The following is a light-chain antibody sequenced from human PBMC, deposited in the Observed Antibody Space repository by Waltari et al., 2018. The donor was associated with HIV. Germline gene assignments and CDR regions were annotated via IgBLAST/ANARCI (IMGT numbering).Light chain of an antibody. CDR2: DVS. CDR3: ESYTSTSVWV. Sequence: QSALTQPASVSGSPGQSITISCTGSSNEVGGYTYVSWYQQHPGKAPKLSIYDVSTRPSGVSDRFSGSKSGDTASLTISGLQPEDEADYYCESYTSTSVWVFGGGTRLTVL. CDR1: SNEVGGYTY. J-gene: IGLJ3*02. V-gene: IGLV2-14*03.